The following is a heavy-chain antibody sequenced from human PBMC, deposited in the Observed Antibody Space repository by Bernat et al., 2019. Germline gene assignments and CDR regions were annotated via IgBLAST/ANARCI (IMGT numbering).Heavy chain of an antibody. CDR2: IKSKTDGGTT. V-gene: IGHV3-15*01. Sequence: EVQLVESGGGLVKPGGSLRLSCAASGFTFSNAWRSWVRQAPGKGLEWVGRIKSKTDGGTTDYAAPVKGRFTISRDDSKNTLYLQMTSLKTEDTAVYYCTTDLPIMIGGVHAFDIWGQGTMVTVSS. CDR3: TTDLPIMIGGVHAFDI. J-gene: IGHJ3*02. CDR1: GFTFSNAW. D-gene: IGHD3-22*01.